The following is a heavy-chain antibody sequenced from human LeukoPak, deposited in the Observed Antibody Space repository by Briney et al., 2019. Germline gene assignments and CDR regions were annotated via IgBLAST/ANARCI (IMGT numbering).Heavy chain of an antibody. Sequence: SVKVSCKASGGTFNNFAINWVRQAPGQGVEWMGGIIPIFGSSNYAQKFQGRVTITADESTTTAYMELSSLRSEDTAVYYCARVTHTELSTWFDPWGQGTLVTVSS. CDR3: ARVTHTELSTWFDP. D-gene: IGHD5-18*01. CDR2: IIPIFGSS. V-gene: IGHV1-69*13. J-gene: IGHJ5*02. CDR1: GGTFNNFA.